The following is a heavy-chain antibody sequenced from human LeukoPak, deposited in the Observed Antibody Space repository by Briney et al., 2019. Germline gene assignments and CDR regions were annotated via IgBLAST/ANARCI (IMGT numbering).Heavy chain of an antibody. CDR1: GGSISSYY. J-gene: IGHJ4*02. V-gene: IGHV4-59*01. CDR2: IYYSGST. Sequence: SETLSLTCTVSGGSISSYYWSWIRQPPGKGLEWIGYIYYSGSTNYNPSLKSRVTISVDTSKNQFSLKLSSVTAADTAVYYCARGIWFGEGIEYYFDYWGQGTLVTVSS. CDR3: ARGIWFGEGIEYYFDY. D-gene: IGHD3-10*01.